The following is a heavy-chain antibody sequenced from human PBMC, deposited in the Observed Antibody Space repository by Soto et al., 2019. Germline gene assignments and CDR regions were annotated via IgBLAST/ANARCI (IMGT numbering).Heavy chain of an antibody. D-gene: IGHD1-1*01. J-gene: IGHJ4*02. V-gene: IGHV1-2*02. CDR1: GYTFSDYN. CDR2: INPNSGGT. Sequence: VASVKVSCKASGYTFSDYNIHWVRQAPGQGLEWMGWINPNSGGTKYAPKFQGGVTMTRDTSITTAYMELSRLRSGDTAVYYCAREPATAKPEGVDFWGQGTLVTVSS. CDR3: AREPATAKPEGVDF.